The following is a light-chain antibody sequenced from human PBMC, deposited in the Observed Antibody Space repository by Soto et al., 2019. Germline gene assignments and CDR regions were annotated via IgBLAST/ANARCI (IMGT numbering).Light chain of an antibody. CDR3: QQYDSSWT. Sequence: EIEFTQSPCTLPLSPGERATLSCRASQSVSNRYLAWYQQKPGQAPRLLIYGASSRATGIPDRFSGSGSGTDFTLTISRLEPEDFAVYYCQQYDSSWTFGQGTKVDIK. CDR1: QSVSNRY. J-gene: IGKJ1*01. CDR2: GAS. V-gene: IGKV3-20*01.